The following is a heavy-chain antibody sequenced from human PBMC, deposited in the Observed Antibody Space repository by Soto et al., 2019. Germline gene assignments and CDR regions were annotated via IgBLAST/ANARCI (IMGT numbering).Heavy chain of an antibody. CDR1: GGSISSYY. D-gene: IGHD3-22*01. Sequence: SETLSLTCTGSGGSISSYYWSLIRQPAGKGLEWIGRIYTSGSANYNPSLKSRLTLSVDTPKNQFSLKLSSVTAADTAVYYGARGGPYYYDSSGSFDYWGQGTMVTVSS. CDR2: IYTSGSA. J-gene: IGHJ4*02. CDR3: ARGGPYYYDSSGSFDY. V-gene: IGHV4-4*07.